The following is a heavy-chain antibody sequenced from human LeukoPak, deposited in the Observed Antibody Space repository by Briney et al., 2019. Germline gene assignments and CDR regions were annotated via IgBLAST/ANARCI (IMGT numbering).Heavy chain of an antibody. J-gene: IGHJ3*02. Sequence: ASVKVSCKASGGTFSSYAISWVRQATGQGLEWMGWMNPNSGNTGYAQKFQGRVTITRNTSISTAYMELSSLRSEDTAVYYCARGGYDDAFDIWGQGTMVTVSS. D-gene: IGHD5-12*01. CDR3: ARGGYDDAFDI. V-gene: IGHV1-8*03. CDR2: MNPNSGNT. CDR1: GGTFSSYA.